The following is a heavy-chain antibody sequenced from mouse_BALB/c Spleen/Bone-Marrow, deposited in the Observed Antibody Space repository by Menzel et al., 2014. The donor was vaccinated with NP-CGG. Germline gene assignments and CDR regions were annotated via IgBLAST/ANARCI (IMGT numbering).Heavy chain of an antibody. CDR1: GYTFXSYW. V-gene: IGHV1-7*01. CDR3: ARRDYWYFDV. CDR2: INPSTGYT. Sequence: QVQLQQSGAELAKPGASVKMSCKASGYTFXSYWMHWVKQRPGQGLEWIGYINPSTGYTDYNQKFKDKATLTADKSSSTAYMHLSSLTSEDSAVYYCARRDYWYFDVWGAGTTVTVSS. J-gene: IGHJ1*01.